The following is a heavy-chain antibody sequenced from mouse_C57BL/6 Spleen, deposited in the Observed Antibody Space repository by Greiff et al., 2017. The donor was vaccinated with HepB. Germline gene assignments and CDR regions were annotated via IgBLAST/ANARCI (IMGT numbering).Heavy chain of an antibody. V-gene: IGHV1-66*01. D-gene: IGHD3-1*01. CDR3: ARRGLAGAFDY. Sequence: VQLQQSGPELVKPGASVKISCKASGYSFTSYYIHWVKQRPGQGLEWIGWIYPGSGNTKYNEKFKGKATLTADTSSSTAYMQLSSLTSEDSAVYYCARRGLAGAFDYWGQGTSVTVSS. CDR2: IYPGSGNT. J-gene: IGHJ4*01. CDR1: GYSFTSYY.